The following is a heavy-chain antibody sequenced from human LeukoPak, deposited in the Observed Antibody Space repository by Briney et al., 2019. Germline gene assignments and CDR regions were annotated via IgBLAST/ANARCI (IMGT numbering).Heavy chain of an antibody. CDR2: ISGDDGSI. CDR1: GFIFRDYY. J-gene: IGHJ4*02. V-gene: IGHV3-11*01. D-gene: IGHD6-19*01. CDR3: ARDWVVSSVAGTPFDY. Sequence: GGSLRLSCAASGFIFRDYYMSWIRQAPGKGLEWLSYISGDDGSIYYADSVKGRFTISRDNAKNSLYLQMNSLRAEDTAVYYCARDWVVSSVAGTPFDYWGQGTLVTVSS.